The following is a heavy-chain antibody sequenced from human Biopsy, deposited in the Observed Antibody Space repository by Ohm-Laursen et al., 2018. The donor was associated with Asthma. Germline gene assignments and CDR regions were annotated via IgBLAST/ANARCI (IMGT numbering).Heavy chain of an antibody. CDR1: GGSISSGAYY. CDR2: IYYIGST. CDR3: ARRGGVRRYFDY. Sequence: TLSLTCIVSGGSISSGAYYWSWVRQPPGKGLEWIGYIYYIGSTYYNPSLKSRVAISLDTSKNQFSLKLSSVTAADTAVYFCARRGGVRRYFDYWGQGTLVTVSP. D-gene: IGHD3-16*01. V-gene: IGHV4-30-4*01. J-gene: IGHJ4*02.